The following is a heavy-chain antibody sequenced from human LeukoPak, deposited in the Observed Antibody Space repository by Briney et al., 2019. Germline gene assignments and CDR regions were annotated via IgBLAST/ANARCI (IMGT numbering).Heavy chain of an antibody. V-gene: IGHV4-4*07. CDR1: GGSISSYY. CDR2: IYTSGST. J-gene: IGHJ4*02. D-gene: IGHD5-18*01. Sequence: SETLSLTCTVSGGSISSYYWNWIRQPAGKGLEWIGRIYTSGSTSYNSSLKSRVTMSVDTSKNQFSLKLSSVTAADTAVYYCARDVGGYNYGYSLDYWGQGTLFSVSS. CDR3: ARDVGGYNYGYSLDY.